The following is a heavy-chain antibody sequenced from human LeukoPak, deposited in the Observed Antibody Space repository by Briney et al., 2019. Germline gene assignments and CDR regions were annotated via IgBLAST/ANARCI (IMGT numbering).Heavy chain of an antibody. D-gene: IGHD4/OR15-4a*01. CDR1: GYSISSGYY. V-gene: IGHV4-38-2*02. CDR2: IYHNEST. J-gene: IGHJ4*02. CDR3: AADYGERGYYFDY. Sequence: SETLSLTCNVSGYSISSGYYWGWIQQPPGKGLEWIGNIYHNESTNYNPSLKSRVTISVDTSKNQFSLKLSSVTAADTAVYYCAADYGERGYYFDYWGQGTLVTVPS.